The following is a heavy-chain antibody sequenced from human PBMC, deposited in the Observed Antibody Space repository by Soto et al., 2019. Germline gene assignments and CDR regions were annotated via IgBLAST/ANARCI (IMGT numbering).Heavy chain of an antibody. CDR3: AREYTYGSNFFDC. Sequence: QVQLQESGPGLVKPSQTLSLTCTVSGGSISSAAYYWSWIRQHPGKGLDCIGYISHSGSTYYTPSLKSRVIISADTSKNQFSVNLTSVTAADTAVYYCAREYTYGSNFFDCWGQGALVTVSS. CDR1: GGSISSAAYY. CDR2: ISHSGST. D-gene: IGHD5-18*01. J-gene: IGHJ4*02. V-gene: IGHV4-31*03.